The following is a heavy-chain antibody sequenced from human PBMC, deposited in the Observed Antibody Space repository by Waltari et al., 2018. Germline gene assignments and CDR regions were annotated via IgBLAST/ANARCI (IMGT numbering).Heavy chain of an antibody. CDR3: ARHWKKSGYRFDP. CDR2: IYYSGST. J-gene: IGHJ5*02. CDR1: GGSLSRVSFY. V-gene: IGHV4-39*01. D-gene: IGHD5-12*01. Sequence: QLQLQESGPGLVRPSETLSRTCSVAGGSLSRVSFYWGWIRQSPGKGLEWIGSIYYSGSTDYNSNLKSRVTISGDTSKNQFSLKLSSVTAADTAVYYCARHWKKSGYRFDPWGQGTLVTVSS.